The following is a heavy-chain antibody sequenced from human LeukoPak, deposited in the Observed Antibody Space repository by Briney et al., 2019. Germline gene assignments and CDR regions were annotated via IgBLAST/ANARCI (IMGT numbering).Heavy chain of an antibody. J-gene: IGHJ4*02. CDR2: IYYSGST. CDR1: GGSISSYY. CDR3: AREASAYDYVWGSYRAFDY. V-gene: IGHV4-59*01. D-gene: IGHD3-16*02. Sequence: SETLSLTSTVSGGSISSYYWSWIRQPPGKGLEWIGYIYYSGSTNYNPSLKSRVTISVDTSKNQFSLKLSSVTAADTAVYYCAREASAYDYVWGSYRAFDYWGQGTLVTVSS.